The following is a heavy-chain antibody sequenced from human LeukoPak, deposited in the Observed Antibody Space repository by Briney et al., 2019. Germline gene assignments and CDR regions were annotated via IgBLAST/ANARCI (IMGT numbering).Heavy chain of an antibody. V-gene: IGHV3-23*01. CDR2: ISGSGGST. Sequence: GGSLRLSCAASGFTFSSYAMSWVRQAPGKGLEWVSAISGSGGSTYYADSVKGRFTISRDNSKNTLYLQMNSLRAEDTAVYYRAKDPDAYDFWSGYMNWFDPWGQGTLVTVSS. CDR3: AKDPDAYDFWSGYMNWFDP. CDR1: GFTFSSYA. D-gene: IGHD3-3*01. J-gene: IGHJ5*02.